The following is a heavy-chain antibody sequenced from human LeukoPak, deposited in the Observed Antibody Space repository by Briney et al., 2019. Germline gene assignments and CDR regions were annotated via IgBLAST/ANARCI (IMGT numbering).Heavy chain of an antibody. CDR1: GFTFSSYW. Sequence: QPGGSLRLSCAASGFTFSSYWMSWVRQAPGKGLEWVANIKQDGSEKYYVDSVKGRFTISRDNAKNSLYLQMNSLRAEDTAVYYCARDNIRGVIFYGMDVWGQGTTVTVSS. J-gene: IGHJ6*02. D-gene: IGHD3-10*01. CDR3: ARDNIRGVIFYGMDV. V-gene: IGHV3-7*01. CDR2: IKQDGSEK.